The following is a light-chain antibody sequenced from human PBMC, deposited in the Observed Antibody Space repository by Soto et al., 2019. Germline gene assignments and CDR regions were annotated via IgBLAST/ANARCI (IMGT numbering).Light chain of an antibody. CDR1: QSVSSDY. CDR2: GAS. V-gene: IGKV3-20*01. J-gene: IGKJ2*01. CDR3: HQYGSSTYT. Sequence: EIVLTQSPGTLSLSPGERATLSCRASQSVSSDYLAWYQQKPGQAPRLLLYGASNRATGIPERFSGSGSGTDFTLTISRLEPEEFAVYSCHQYGSSTYTFGQGAKLEI.